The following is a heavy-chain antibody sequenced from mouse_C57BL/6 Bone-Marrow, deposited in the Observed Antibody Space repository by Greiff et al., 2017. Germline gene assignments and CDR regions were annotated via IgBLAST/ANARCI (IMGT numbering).Heavy chain of an antibody. CDR1: GYAFTNYL. D-gene: IGHD1-1*01. J-gene: IGHJ3*01. CDR2: INPGSGGT. CDR3: SRGNYYDSSLAWFAY. Sequence: VQLVESGAELVRPGTSVKVSCKASGYAFTNYLIEWVKQRTGQGLEWIGLINPGSGGTNYNEKFKGKATLTADKSSSTAYMQLSSLPSEDSAVYLCSRGNYYDSSLAWFAYWGQGTLVTVSA. V-gene: IGHV1-54*01.